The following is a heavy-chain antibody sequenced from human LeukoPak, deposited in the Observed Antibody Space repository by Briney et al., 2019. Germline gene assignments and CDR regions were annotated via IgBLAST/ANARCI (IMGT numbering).Heavy chain of an antibody. J-gene: IGHJ4*02. CDR1: GFTFSSFS. CDR2: ISCSGSTI. D-gene: IGHD3-22*01. V-gene: IGHV3-48*04. Sequence: GGSLRLSCAASGFTFSSFSMNWVRQAPGKGLEWVSYISCSGSTIYYADSVKGRFTISRDNAKNSLYLQMNSLRAEDTAVYYCARDQGHYYDSTGPSDYWGQGTLVTVSS. CDR3: ARDQGHYYDSTGPSDY.